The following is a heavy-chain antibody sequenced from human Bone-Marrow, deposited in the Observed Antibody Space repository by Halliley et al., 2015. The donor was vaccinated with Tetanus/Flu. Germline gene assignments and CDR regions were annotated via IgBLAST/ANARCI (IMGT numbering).Heavy chain of an antibody. CDR3: ARSARSGSCFPRCYYYGMDV. D-gene: IGHD2-2*01. Sequence: SLRLSCAGSGFNFNSYWMTWVRQAPGKGLEWVANIKHDGSEKYYVDSVEGRFTTSRDNAKNSLYLQMNSLRAEDTAVYSCARSARSGSCFPRCYYYGMDVWGQGTTVTVAS. V-gene: IGHV3-7*01. CDR1: GFNFNSYW. CDR2: IKHDGSEK. J-gene: IGHJ6*02.